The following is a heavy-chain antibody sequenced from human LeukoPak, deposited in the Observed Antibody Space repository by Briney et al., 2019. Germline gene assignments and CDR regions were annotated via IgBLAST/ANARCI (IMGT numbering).Heavy chain of an antibody. CDR3: ASFLGIIRTGWFDP. CDR1: GGSFSGYY. Sequence: PSETLSLTCAVYGGSFSGYYWSWIRQPPGKGLEWIGEINHSGSTNYNPSLKSRVTISVDTSKNQFSLKLSSVTAADTAVYYCASFLGIIRTGWFDPWGQGTLVTVSS. D-gene: IGHD3-10*01. V-gene: IGHV4-34*01. J-gene: IGHJ5*02. CDR2: INHSGST.